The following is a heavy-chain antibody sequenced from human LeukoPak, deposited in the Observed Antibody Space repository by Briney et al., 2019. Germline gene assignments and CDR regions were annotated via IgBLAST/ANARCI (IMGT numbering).Heavy chain of an antibody. Sequence: SETLSLTCTVSGGSISSYYWSWIRQPPGKGLEWIGYIYHSGSTYYNPSLKSRVTISVDRSKNQFSLKLSSVTAADTAVYYCARVGPTAIDYWGQGTLVTASS. D-gene: IGHD4-11*01. CDR3: ARVGPTAIDY. CDR2: IYHSGST. J-gene: IGHJ4*02. CDR1: GGSISSYY. V-gene: IGHV4-59*12.